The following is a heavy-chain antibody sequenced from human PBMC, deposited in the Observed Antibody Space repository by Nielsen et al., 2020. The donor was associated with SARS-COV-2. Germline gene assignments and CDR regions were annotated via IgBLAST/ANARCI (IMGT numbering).Heavy chain of an antibody. V-gene: IGHV3-53*01. CDR2: IDSGGST. CDR1: GFTVTSNS. D-gene: IGHD1-20*01. J-gene: IGHJ6*02. Sequence: GESLKISCAVSGFTVTSNSMNWVRQAPGKGLEWVSVIDSGGSTFYADSVKGRFTISRDNSKNTLYLQMNSLRAEDTAVYYCARVLRSPLTGYYYYGMDVWGQGTTVTVSS. CDR3: ARVLRSPLTGYYYYGMDV.